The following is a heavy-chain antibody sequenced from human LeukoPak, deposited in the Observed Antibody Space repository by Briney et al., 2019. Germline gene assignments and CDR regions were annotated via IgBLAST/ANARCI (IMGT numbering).Heavy chain of an antibody. D-gene: IGHD6-19*01. CDR2: ITTSSSTM. Sequence: PGGSLRLSCAASGFTFNTYSMNWVRQAPGQGLEWVSYITTSSSTMFYAGSVGGRFTISRDNAKNSLYLQMNSLRAEDTAVYYCARDVKSYTSGASYFDYWGQGTLVTVSS. CDR3: ARDVKSYTSGASYFDY. CDR1: GFTFNTYS. V-gene: IGHV3-48*01. J-gene: IGHJ4*02.